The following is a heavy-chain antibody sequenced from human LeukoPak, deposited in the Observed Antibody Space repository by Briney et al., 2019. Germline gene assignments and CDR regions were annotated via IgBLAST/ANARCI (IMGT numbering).Heavy chain of an antibody. D-gene: IGHD6-13*01. CDR2: IWYDGSNK. CDR3: ARDSGYSRSPGYWYLDV. V-gene: IGHV3-33*01. CDR1: GFTFSRYG. J-gene: IGHJ2*01. Sequence: GRSLRLSCAASGFTFSRYGIHWVRQAPGKGLEWVTVIWYDGSNKFYADSVKGRFTISRDNSKNTVYVQMDSLRGEDTAVYYCARDSGYSRSPGYWYLDVWGRGTLVTVSS.